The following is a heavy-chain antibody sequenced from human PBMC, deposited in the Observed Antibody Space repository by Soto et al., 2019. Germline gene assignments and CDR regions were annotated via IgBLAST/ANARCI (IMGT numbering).Heavy chain of an antibody. Sequence: PGGSLRLSCAASGFTFSSYWMSWVRQAPGKGLEWVANIKQDGSEKYYVDSVKGRFTISRDNAKNSLYLQMNSLRAEDTAVYYCARFPAMVTGHEYYYGMDVWGQGTTVTVSS. V-gene: IGHV3-7*01. J-gene: IGHJ6*02. CDR3: ARFPAMVTGHEYYYGMDV. CDR1: GFTFSSYW. CDR2: IKQDGSEK. D-gene: IGHD5-18*01.